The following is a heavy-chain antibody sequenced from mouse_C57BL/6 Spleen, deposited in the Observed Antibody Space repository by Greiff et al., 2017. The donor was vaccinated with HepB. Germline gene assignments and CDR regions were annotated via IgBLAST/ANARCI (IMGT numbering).Heavy chain of an antibody. CDR1: GYTFTSYW. V-gene: IGHV1-52*01. CDR3: ARSYYYDYDGVLYFDY. CDR2: IDPSDSET. D-gene: IGHD2-4*01. J-gene: IGHJ2*01. Sequence: QVQLQQPGAELVRPGSSVKLSCKASGYTFTSYWMHWVKQRPIQGLEWIGNIDPSDSETHYNQKFKDKATLTVDKSSSTAYMQRSSLTSEDSAVYYCARSYYYDYDGVLYFDYWGQGTTLTVSS.